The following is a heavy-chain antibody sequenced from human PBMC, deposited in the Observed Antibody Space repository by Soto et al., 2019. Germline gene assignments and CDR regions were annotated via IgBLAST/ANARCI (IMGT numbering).Heavy chain of an antibody. Sequence: SETLSLTCAVYGGSFSGYYWSWIRQPPGKGLEWIGEINHSGSTNYNPSLKSRVTITVDTSKNQISLKLSSVTAADTAVYYCARGRRKLDYDILTGYRRGVYYFDYWGQGTLVTVSS. CDR2: INHSGST. D-gene: IGHD3-9*01. CDR1: GGSFSGYY. J-gene: IGHJ4*02. V-gene: IGHV4-34*01. CDR3: ARGRRKLDYDILTGYRRGVYYFDY.